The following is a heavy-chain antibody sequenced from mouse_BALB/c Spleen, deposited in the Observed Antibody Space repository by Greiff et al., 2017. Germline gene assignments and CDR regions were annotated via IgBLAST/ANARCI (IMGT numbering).Heavy chain of an antibody. J-gene: IGHJ4*01. CDR2: IDPANGNT. Sequence: VQLQQSGAELVKPGASVKLSCTASGFNIKDTYMHWVKQRPEQGLEWIGRIDPANGNTKYDPKFPGKATITADTSSNTAYLQLSSLTSEDTAVYYCARSRLPHAMDYWGQGTSVTVSS. CDR1: GFNIKDTY. CDR3: ARSRLPHAMDY. V-gene: IGHV14-3*02.